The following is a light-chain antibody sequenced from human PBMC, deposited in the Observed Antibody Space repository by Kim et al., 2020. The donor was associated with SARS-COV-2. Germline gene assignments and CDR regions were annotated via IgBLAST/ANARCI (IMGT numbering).Light chain of an antibody. CDR2: GKN. CDR1: SPRSHY. Sequence: GQTVTTHAPGSSPRSHYASCYHQKPRQAPLLLIYGKNTLPSGLPDLFSRSSSANTASLTIPGAQAEDEADYYCNSRDSSANHLHYVFGTGTKVTVL. CDR3: NSRDSSANHLHYV. V-gene: IGLV3-19*01. J-gene: IGLJ1*01.